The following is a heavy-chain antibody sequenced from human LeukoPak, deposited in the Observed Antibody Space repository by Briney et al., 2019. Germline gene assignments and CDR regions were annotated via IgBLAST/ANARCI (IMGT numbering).Heavy chain of an antibody. CDR1: GYTFTGYY. CDR3: ASTYSSSWYATRGVAFDI. J-gene: IGHJ3*02. Sequence: ASVKVSCKASGYTFTGYYMHWVRQAPGQGLEWMGWINPNSGGTNYAQKFQGRVTMTRDTSISTAYMELSSLRYDDTAVYYCASTYSSSWYATRGVAFDIWGQGTMVTVSS. CDR2: INPNSGGT. D-gene: IGHD6-13*01. V-gene: IGHV1-2*02.